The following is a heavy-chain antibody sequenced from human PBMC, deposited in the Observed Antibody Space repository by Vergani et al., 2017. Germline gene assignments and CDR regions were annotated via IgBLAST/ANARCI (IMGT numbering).Heavy chain of an antibody. Sequence: QVQLVESGGGVVQPGRSLRLSCAASGFTFSSYGMHWVRQAPGKGLEWVAVISYDGSNKYYADSVKGRFTISRDNSKNTLYLQMNSLRAEDTAVYYCARDGVPAAMSYYYGMDVWGQGTTVTVSS. CDR2: ISYDGSNK. D-gene: IGHD2-2*01. V-gene: IGHV3-30*06. J-gene: IGHJ6*02. CDR3: ARDGVPAAMSYYYGMDV. CDR1: GFTFSSYG.